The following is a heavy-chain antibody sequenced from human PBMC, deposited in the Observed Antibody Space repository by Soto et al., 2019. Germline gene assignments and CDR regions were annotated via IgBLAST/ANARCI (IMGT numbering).Heavy chain of an antibody. J-gene: IGHJ4*02. D-gene: IGHD6-6*01. CDR2: INAGNGNT. Sequence: ASVKVSCKASGYTFTSYDINWVRQAPGQRLEWMGWINAGNGNTKYSQKFQGRVTITRDTSASTAYMELGSLRSEDTAVYYCARGGEYSRFHYWGQGTLVTVSS. CDR1: GYTFTSYD. V-gene: IGHV1-3*01. CDR3: ARGGEYSRFHY.